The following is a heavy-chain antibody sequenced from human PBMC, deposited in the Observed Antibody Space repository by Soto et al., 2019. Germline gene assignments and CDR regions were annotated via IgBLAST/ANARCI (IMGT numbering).Heavy chain of an antibody. D-gene: IGHD1-7*01. V-gene: IGHV3-23*01. Sequence: GSLRLSCAASGFTFSSYAMSWVRQAPGKGLEWVSAISGSGGSTYYADSVKGRCTLSRDNSKNTLYLQMNSLRAEDTAVYDCANPYVSGANWNYTFAFDIWGQGTMVTVSS. CDR3: ANPYVSGANWNYTFAFDI. CDR1: GFTFSSYA. J-gene: IGHJ3*02. CDR2: ISGSGGST.